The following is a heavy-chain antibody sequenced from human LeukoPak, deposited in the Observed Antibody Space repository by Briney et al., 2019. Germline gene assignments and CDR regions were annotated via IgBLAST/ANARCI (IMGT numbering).Heavy chain of an antibody. CDR1: GYPFSAHF. D-gene: IGHD3-10*01. J-gene: IGHJ4*02. CDR3: VRGTPTPGMDY. CDR2: IDTTTGNP. V-gene: IGHV7-4-1*02. Sequence: ASVKVSCKASGYPFSAHFLNWMRQAPGQGLEWMGNIDTTTGNPRYAQDFTGRFVFSLDTSVSTAYLQITSLKADDTAAYYCVRGTPTPGMDYWGQGTQVTVSS.